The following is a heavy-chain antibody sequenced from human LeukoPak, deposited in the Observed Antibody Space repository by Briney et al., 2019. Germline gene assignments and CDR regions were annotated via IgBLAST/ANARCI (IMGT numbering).Heavy chain of an antibody. CDR1: GFTFSDYY. V-gene: IGHV3-11*04. CDR2: ISSSGSTI. Sequence: GGSLRLSCAASGFTFSDYYMSWIRQAPGKGLEWVSYISSSGSTIYYADSVKGRFTISRDNAKNSLYLQMNSLRAEDTAVYYCARDDCSSTSCYHYYYYMDVWGKGTTVTVSS. D-gene: IGHD2-2*01. J-gene: IGHJ6*03. CDR3: ARDDCSSTSCYHYYYYMDV.